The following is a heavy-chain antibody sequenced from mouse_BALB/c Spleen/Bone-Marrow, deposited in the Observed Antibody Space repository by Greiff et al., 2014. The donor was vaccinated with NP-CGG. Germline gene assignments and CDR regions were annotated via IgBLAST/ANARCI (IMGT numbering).Heavy chain of an antibody. J-gene: IGHJ4*01. V-gene: IGHV1S132*01. CDR3: TRADTPSIGY. D-gene: IGHD5-1-1*01. CDR2: IYPGTGTT. Sequence: QVQLQQSGAELVRPGTSVKLSCKTSGYFFTSYWIHWVKQRPGRGLEWIAMIYPGTGTTNFNKKFKGKATLTADKSSSTAYMQLSSLNSEDSAVYFGTRADTPSIGYWGQGTSVTVSS. CDR1: GYFFTSYW.